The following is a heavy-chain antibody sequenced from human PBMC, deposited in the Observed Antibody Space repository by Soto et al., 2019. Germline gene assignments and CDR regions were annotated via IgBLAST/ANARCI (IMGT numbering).Heavy chain of an antibody. D-gene: IGHD4-17*01. CDR3: ARVSMTTVTTYYYYGMDV. V-gene: IGHV1-46*01. CDR1: GYTFTSYY. Sequence: ASVKVSCKASGYTFTSYYMHWVRQAPGQGLEWMGIINPSGGSTSYAQKFQGRVTMTRDTSTSTVYMELSSLRSEDTAVYYCARVSMTTVTTYYYYGMDVWGQGTTVTVSS. J-gene: IGHJ6*02. CDR2: INPSGGST.